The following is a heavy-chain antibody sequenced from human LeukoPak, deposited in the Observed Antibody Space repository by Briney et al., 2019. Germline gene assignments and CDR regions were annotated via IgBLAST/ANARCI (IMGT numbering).Heavy chain of an antibody. J-gene: IGHJ4*02. CDR1: GFTLSSYA. CDR3: ARDGRPLDY. CDR2: IKEDGTQI. D-gene: IGHD1-26*01. Sequence: GGSLRLSCAASGFTLSSYAMSWVRQAPGKGPEWVANIKEDGTQIYYMDSVKGRFTISRDNAKNSLYLQMNSLRAEDTAVYYCARDGRPLDYWGQGTLVTVS. V-gene: IGHV3-7*01.